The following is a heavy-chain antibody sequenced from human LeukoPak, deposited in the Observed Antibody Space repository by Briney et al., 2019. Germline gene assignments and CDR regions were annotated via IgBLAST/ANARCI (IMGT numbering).Heavy chain of an antibody. D-gene: IGHD2-2*01. CDR3: ARAPTVLVGYCSSSSCQADY. V-gene: IGHV3-11*04. CDR2: ISSSGSTI. Sequence: GGSLRLSCAASGFTFSDYYMSWIRQASGKGLEWVSYISSSGSTIYYADSVKGRFTISRDNAKNSLYLQMNSLRAEDTAVYYCARAPTVLVGYCSSSSCQADYWGQGTLVTVSS. CDR1: GFTFSDYY. J-gene: IGHJ4*02.